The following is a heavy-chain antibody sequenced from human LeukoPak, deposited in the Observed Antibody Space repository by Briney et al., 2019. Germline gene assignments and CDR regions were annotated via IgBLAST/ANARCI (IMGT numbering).Heavy chain of an antibody. CDR1: GGSISSYY. CDR2: INHSGST. Sequence: PSETLSLTCTVSGGSISSYYWSWIRQPPGKGLEWIGEINHSGSTNYNPSLKSRVTISMDTSKSHFSLSLSSVTAADTAVYFCARASDIAVTGFDCWGQGLLVTVSA. J-gene: IGHJ4*02. D-gene: IGHD6-19*01. V-gene: IGHV4-34*01. CDR3: ARASDIAVTGFDC.